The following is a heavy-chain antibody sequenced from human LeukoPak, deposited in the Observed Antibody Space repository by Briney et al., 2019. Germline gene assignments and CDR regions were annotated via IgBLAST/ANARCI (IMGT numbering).Heavy chain of an antibody. Sequence: GGSLRLSCAASGFTFSSYGMHWVRQAPGKGLEWVSAISGSGGSTYYADSVKGRFTISRDNSKNTLYLQMNSLRAEDTAVYYCAKGGLLAALPDYWGQGTLVTVSS. CDR2: ISGSGGST. J-gene: IGHJ4*02. CDR3: AKGGLLAALPDY. CDR1: GFTFSSYG. D-gene: IGHD6-6*01. V-gene: IGHV3-23*01.